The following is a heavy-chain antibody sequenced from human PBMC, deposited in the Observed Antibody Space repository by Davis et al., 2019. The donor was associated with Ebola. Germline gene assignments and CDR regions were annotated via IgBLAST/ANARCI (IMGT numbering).Heavy chain of an antibody. CDR1: GGSISSGDYY. Sequence: SETLSLTCTVSGGSISSGDYYWSWIRQPPGKGLEWIGYIYYSGSTYYNPSLKSRVTISVDTSKNQFSLKLSSVTAADTAVYYCASVRFLEWSCVDYWGQGTLVTVSS. D-gene: IGHD3-3*01. J-gene: IGHJ4*02. V-gene: IGHV4-30-4*08. CDR3: ASVRFLEWSCVDY. CDR2: IYYSGST.